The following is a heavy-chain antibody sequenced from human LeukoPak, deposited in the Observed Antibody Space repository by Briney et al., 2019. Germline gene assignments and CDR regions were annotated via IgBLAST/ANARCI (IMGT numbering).Heavy chain of an antibody. D-gene: IGHD3-3*01. CDR1: GYTFTGYY. Sequence: VASVKVSCKASGYTFTGYYMHWVRQAPGQGLEWMGWINPNSGGTNYAQKFQGRVTMTRDTSNSTAYMELSRLRSDDTAVYYCARGVTIFGVAIIDIMPPFDYWGQGTLVTVSS. V-gene: IGHV1-2*02. CDR2: INPNSGGT. J-gene: IGHJ4*02. CDR3: ARGVTIFGVAIIDIMPPFDY.